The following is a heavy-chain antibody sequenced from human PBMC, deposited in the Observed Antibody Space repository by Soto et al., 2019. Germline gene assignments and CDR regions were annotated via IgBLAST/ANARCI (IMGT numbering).Heavy chain of an antibody. CDR1: GFTVSSNY. CDR2: IYSGGST. D-gene: IGHD3-22*01. V-gene: IGHV3-53*01. CDR3: ARAGTYYDSSGYFPY. J-gene: IGHJ4*02. Sequence: EVQLVESGGGLIQPGGSLRLSCAASGFTVSSNYMSWVRQAPGKGLEWVSVIYSGGSTYYADSVKGRFTISRDNSKNTLYLQMHSLRAEDTAVYYCARAGTYYDSSGYFPYWGQGTLVTVSS.